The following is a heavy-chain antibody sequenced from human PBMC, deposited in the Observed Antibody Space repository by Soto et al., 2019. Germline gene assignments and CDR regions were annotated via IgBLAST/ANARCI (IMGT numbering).Heavy chain of an antibody. J-gene: IGHJ3*02. Sequence: EVQLLESGGGLVQPGGSLRLSCAASGFTFSSYAMSWVRQAPGKGLEFVSAISESGGSTYYADSVKGRFTISGDNSKNTLYLQVSSLRAEDTAVYYCAKKGPPQGAIVVVVAATRDAFDIWGQGRMVTVSS. D-gene: IGHD2-15*01. CDR1: GFTFSSYA. CDR3: AKKGPPQGAIVVVVAATRDAFDI. CDR2: ISESGGST. V-gene: IGHV3-23*01.